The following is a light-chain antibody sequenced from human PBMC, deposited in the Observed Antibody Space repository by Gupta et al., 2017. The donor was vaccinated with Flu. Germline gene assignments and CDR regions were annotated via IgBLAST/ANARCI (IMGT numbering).Light chain of an antibody. CDR2: EDN. V-gene: IGLV6-57*01. Sequence: NFMLTQPHSVSESPGKTVTLPCTRSSGSIASNYVQWYQQRPGTSPTTVIYEDNQRPSGVPDRFSGSIDSSSNAASLTIAGLKTEDEADYYCQSYEVFGGGTKLTVL. CDR1: SGSIASNY. J-gene: IGLJ2*01. CDR3: QSYEV.